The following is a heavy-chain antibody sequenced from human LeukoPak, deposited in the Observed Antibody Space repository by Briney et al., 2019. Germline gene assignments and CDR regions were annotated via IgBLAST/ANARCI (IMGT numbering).Heavy chain of an antibody. D-gene: IGHD3-3*01. CDR3: ARVLFWSGYYYFDY. CDR1: GYSISSGYY. J-gene: IGHJ4*02. V-gene: IGHV4-38-2*02. Sequence: SETLSLTCTVSGYSISSGYYWGWIRQPPGKGLEWIGSIYHSGSTYYNPSLKGRVTISVDTSKNQFSLKLSSVTAADTAVYYCARVLFWSGYYYFDYWGQGTLVTVSS. CDR2: IYHSGST.